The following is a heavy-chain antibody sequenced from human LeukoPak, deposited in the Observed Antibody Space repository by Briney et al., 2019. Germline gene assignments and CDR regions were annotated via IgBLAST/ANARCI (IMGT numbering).Heavy chain of an antibody. CDR3: ATLYGSARGAFDS. D-gene: IGHD3-10*01. V-gene: IGHV3-20*04. CDR2: IKWNGGVT. Sequence: GGSLRLSCAASGFTYSSCGMSWVRQAPGKGLEWVSSIKWNGGVTAFRDSVKGRFTISRDNSKNTLYLQMNSLRAEDTAVYYCATLYGSARGAFDSWGQGTLVTVSS. CDR1: GFTYSSCG. J-gene: IGHJ4*02.